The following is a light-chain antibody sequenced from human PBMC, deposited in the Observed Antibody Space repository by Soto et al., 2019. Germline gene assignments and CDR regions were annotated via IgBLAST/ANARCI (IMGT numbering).Light chain of an antibody. V-gene: IGLV2-14*01. J-gene: IGLJ1*01. Sequence: QSALTQPASVSGSPGQSITISCTGSSSDVGGYNFVSWYQQHPAKAPKLMIYDVNNRPSGVSNRFSGSKSGNTASLTISGLQAEDEADYYCSSYTSSSSLFYVFGSGTKLTVL. CDR3: SSYTSSSSLFYV. CDR2: DVN. CDR1: SSDVGGYNF.